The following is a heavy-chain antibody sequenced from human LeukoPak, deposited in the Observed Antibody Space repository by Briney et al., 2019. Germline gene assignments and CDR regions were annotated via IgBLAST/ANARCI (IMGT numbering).Heavy chain of an antibody. CDR3: AKGQGYYFHY. J-gene: IGHJ4*02. CDR1: GFTYDDYA. CDR2: ISGEGGST. V-gene: IGHV3-43*02. Sequence: GGSLRLSCAASGFTYDDYAMHWVRQAPGKGLEWVSLISGEGGSTYYADSVKGRFTISRDNSKSSLYLQMNSLRTEDTALYDCAKGQGYYFHYWGQGTLVTVSS.